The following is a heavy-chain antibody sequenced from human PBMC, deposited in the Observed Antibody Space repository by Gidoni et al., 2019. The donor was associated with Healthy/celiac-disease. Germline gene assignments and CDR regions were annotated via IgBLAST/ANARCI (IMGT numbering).Heavy chain of an antibody. CDR1: GGSISSYY. D-gene: IGHD3-22*01. J-gene: IGHJ3*02. CDR3: ARVYYYDSSGYYGGDAFDI. V-gene: IGHV4-59*01. Sequence: QVQLQESGPGLVKPSETLSLTCTVSGGSISSYYWSWIRQPPGKGLEWIGYIYYSGSTNYNPSLKSRVTISVDTSKNQFSLKLSSVTAADTAVYYCARVYYYDSSGYYGGDAFDIWGQGTMVTVSS. CDR2: IYYSGST.